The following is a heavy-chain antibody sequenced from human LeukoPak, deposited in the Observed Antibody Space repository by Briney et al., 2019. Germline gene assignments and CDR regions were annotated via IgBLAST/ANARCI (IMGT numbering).Heavy chain of an antibody. CDR1: GFTFSSYW. D-gene: IGHD3-10*01. CDR2: INSDGSTT. J-gene: IGHJ4*02. V-gene: IGHV3-74*01. CDR3: ERGGFDTIGFDY. Sequence: GGSLRLSCVASGFTFSSYWMHWVRQAPGKGLVWVSRINSDGSTTTYADSVRGRFTISRDNAKHTLYLQMNSLRAEDMAVYYCERGGFDTIGFDYWGQGTLVTVSS.